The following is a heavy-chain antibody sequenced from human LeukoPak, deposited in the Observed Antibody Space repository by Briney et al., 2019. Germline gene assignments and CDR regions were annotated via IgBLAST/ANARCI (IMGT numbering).Heavy chain of an antibody. CDR3: ARDDEAVAGHYVDY. CDR2: ISSSGSTI. V-gene: IGHV3-11*01. J-gene: IGHJ4*02. CDR1: GFTFSDYY. Sequence: PGGSLRLSCAASGFTFSDYYISWIRQAPGKGLEWVSYISSSGSTIYYADSVEGRFTISRDNAKNSLYLQMNSLRAEDTAVYYCARDDEAVAGHYVDYWGQGTLVTVSS. D-gene: IGHD6-19*01.